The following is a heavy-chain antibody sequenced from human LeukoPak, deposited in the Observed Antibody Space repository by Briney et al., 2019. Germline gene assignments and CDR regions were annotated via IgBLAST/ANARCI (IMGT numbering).Heavy chain of an antibody. Sequence: EASVKVSCKASGYSFVLYGISWVRQAPGQGPEWMGWISTYNGNTKYAQKFQGRVTMTTDTSTSTAYMELRSLRSDDTAVYYCARDEDYGISVNVDYWGQGTLVTVSS. CDR2: ISTYNGNT. J-gene: IGHJ4*02. CDR3: ARDEDYGISVNVDY. CDR1: GYSFVLYG. D-gene: IGHD4-17*01. V-gene: IGHV1-18*01.